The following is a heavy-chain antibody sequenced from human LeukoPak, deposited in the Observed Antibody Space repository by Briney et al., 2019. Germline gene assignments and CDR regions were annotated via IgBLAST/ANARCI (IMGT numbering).Heavy chain of an antibody. V-gene: IGHV4-61*02. CDR3: ARHVKWIQLWLPGVCDY. D-gene: IGHD5-18*01. J-gene: IGHJ4*02. CDR1: GGSISSGSYY. CDR2: IYTSGST. Sequence: SETLSLTCTVSGGSISSGSYYWSWIRQPAGKGLEWIGRIYTSGSTNYNPSLKSRVTISVDTSKNQFSLKLSSVTAADTAVYYCARHVKWIQLWLPGVCDYWGQGTLVTVSS.